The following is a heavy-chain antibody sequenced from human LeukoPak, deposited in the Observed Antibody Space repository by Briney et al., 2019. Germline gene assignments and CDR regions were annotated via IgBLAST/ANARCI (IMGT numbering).Heavy chain of an antibody. D-gene: IGHD5-12*01. CDR2: INPNSGGT. V-gene: IGHV1-2*02. CDR1: GYTFTGYY. J-gene: IGHJ4*02. Sequence: ASVKVSCKASGYTFTGYYMHWVRQAPGQGPEWMGWINPNSGGTNYAQKFQDRVAMTRDTSISTVYMDLKWLRSDDTAVYYCARLVRSGTGYDPPTYWGQGSLVTVSS. CDR3: ARLVRSGTGYDPPTY.